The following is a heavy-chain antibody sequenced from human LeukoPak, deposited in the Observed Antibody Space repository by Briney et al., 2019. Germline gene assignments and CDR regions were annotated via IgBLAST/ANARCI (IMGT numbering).Heavy chain of an antibody. CDR2: INPSGGST. CDR3: ARDGARGYHAMDV. CDR1: GYTFNIYY. V-gene: IGHV1-46*02. Sequence: ASVKVSCKASGYTFNIYYLHWVRQAPGQGLEWMGMINPSGGSTIYAQNFQGRVTMTSDTSTRTVYMGVSSLRSEDTAVYYCARDGARGYHAMDVWGQGTTVTVSS. D-gene: IGHD6-6*01. J-gene: IGHJ6*02.